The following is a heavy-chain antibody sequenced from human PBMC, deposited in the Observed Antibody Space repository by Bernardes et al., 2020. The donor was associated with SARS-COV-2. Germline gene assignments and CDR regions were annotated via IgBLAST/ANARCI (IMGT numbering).Heavy chain of an antibody. Sequence: ASVKVSCKASGYTFTSYGISWVRQAPGQGLEWMGWISAYNGNTNYAQKLQGRVTMTTDTSTSTAYMELRSLRSDDTAVYYCARACTDFWSGYPDYYMDVWGKGTTVTVSS. CDR2: ISAYNGNT. V-gene: IGHV1-18*01. J-gene: IGHJ6*03. CDR3: ARACTDFWSGYPDYYMDV. CDR1: GYTFTSYG. D-gene: IGHD3-3*01.